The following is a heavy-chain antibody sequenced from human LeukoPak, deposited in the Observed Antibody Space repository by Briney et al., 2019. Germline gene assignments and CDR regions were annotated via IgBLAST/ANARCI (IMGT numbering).Heavy chain of an antibody. Sequence: GESLKISCKGSGFSFTNYWIGWVRQMPGKGLEWMGIIYPGDPDTRYSPSFQGQVTISADKSISTAYLQWTSLKASDTAMYYCARSWVAGYGTVLDYWGQGTLVTVSS. CDR2: IYPGDPDT. D-gene: IGHD6-19*01. CDR1: GFSFTNYW. V-gene: IGHV5-51*01. J-gene: IGHJ4*02. CDR3: ARSWVAGYGTVLDY.